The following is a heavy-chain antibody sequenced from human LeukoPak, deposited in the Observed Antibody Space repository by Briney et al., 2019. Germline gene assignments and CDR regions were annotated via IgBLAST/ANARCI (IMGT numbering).Heavy chain of an antibody. J-gene: IGHJ4*02. CDR1: GFTFSSYD. CDR2: IRPSGDNT. Sequence: GGSLRLSCAASGFTFSSYDMTWVRQAPGRGLEWVSSIRPSGDNTYYGDSVKGRFTISRDNSKNTLYLQMNSLRAADTAIYHCVKDVTRYCKNWGQGTLVTVSS. D-gene: IGHD1-26*01. CDR3: VKDVTRYCKN. V-gene: IGHV3-23*01.